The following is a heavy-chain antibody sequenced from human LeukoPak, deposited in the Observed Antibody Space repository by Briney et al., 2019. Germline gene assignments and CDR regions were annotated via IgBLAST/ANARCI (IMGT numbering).Heavy chain of an antibody. CDR2: IRYDGSNK. CDR1: GFTFSSYG. V-gene: IGHV3-30*02. CDR3: AILLPNYYGSGSTD. J-gene: IGHJ4*02. Sequence: GGSLRLSCAASGFTFSSYGMHWVRQAPGKGLEWVAFIRYDGSNKCYADSVKGRFTISRDNSKNTLYLQMNSLRAEDTAVYYCAILLPNYYGSGSTDWGQGTLVTVSS. D-gene: IGHD3-10*01.